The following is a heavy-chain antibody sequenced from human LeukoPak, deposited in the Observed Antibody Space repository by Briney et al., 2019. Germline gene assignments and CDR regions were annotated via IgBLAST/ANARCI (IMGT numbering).Heavy chain of an antibody. Sequence: GGSLRLSCAASGFTFSSYAMHWVRQAPGKGLEWVAVISYDGSNKYYADSVKGRFTISRDNSKNTLYLQMNSLRAEDTAVYYCAKFHTVTKENFDYWGQGTLVTVSS. CDR3: AKFHTVTKENFDY. CDR1: GFTFSSYA. V-gene: IGHV3-30*04. D-gene: IGHD4-17*01. CDR2: ISYDGSNK. J-gene: IGHJ4*02.